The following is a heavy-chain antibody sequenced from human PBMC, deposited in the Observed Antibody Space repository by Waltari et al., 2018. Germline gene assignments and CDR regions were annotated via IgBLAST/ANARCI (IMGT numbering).Heavy chain of an antibody. V-gene: IGHV4-39*01. CDR2: IYSSGST. J-gene: IGHJ5*02. CDR1: GGSIRSSSYF. CDR3: ARHRIAARRGTPNWFDP. Sequence: QLQLQESGSGLVKPSETLSLTCTVSGGSIRSSSYFWGWNRQPPGKGLEWIGSIYSSGSTSYNPSLKGRVTISVDTSKNQFSLKLSSVTAADTAVYYCARHRIAARRGTPNWFDPWGQGTLVTVSS. D-gene: IGHD6-6*01.